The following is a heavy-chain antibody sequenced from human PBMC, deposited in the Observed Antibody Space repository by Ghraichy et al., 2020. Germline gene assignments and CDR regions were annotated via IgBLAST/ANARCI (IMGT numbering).Heavy chain of an antibody. CDR2: ISHNGGNT. J-gene: IGHJ4*02. Sequence: GGSLRLSCAASGFPFTTYAMAWVRQAPGKGLEWVSSISHNGGNTNYADSVKGRFTISRDNPTNTVYLQMNSLTADDTAIYYCAKRPWELLRFDFWGQGALVTVSS. CDR3: AKRPWELLRFDF. D-gene: IGHD3-10*01. CDR1: GFPFTTYA. V-gene: IGHV3-23*01.